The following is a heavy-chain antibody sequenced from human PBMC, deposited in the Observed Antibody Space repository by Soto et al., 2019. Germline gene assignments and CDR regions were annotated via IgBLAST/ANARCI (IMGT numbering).Heavy chain of an antibody. CDR1: GGPLSSYA. D-gene: IGHD3-10*01. Sequence: SVKVACAASGGPLSSYASIWVRQATGQGLEWMGGIIPIFGTANYAQKFQCRVTITADESTSTAYMELSSLRSEDTAVYYCARAPYGGSPHYYYYYGMDVWGQRTTVTVSS. CDR3: ARAPYGGSPHYYYYYGMDV. J-gene: IGHJ6*02. CDR2: IIPIFGTA. V-gene: IGHV1-69*01.